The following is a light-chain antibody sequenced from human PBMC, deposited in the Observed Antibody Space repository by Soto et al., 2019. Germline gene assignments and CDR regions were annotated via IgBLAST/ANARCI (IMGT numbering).Light chain of an antibody. CDR3: QQFKDYVWT. V-gene: IGKV1-5*01. J-gene: IGKJ1*01. CDR2: DAS. Sequence: DIQMTQSPSTLPASVGDTVTITCRASQNIDRWVAWYQQKPGRAPSLIIYDASTLERGVPSRFSGSGSGTEFTLIISNLQPDDFATYYCQQFKDYVWTFGQGTKVDIK. CDR1: QNIDRW.